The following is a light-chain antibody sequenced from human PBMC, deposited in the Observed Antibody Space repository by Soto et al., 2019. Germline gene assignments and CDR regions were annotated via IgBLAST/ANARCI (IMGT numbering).Light chain of an antibody. CDR1: NSDIGNYNL. V-gene: IGLV2-11*01. CDR2: AVS. J-gene: IGLJ3*02. Sequence: QSALTQPRSVSGSPGQSVSISCTGTNSDIGNYNLVSWYQQPPGKAPKLIISAVSRRPSGVPDRFSGSKSGNTASLTISGLQADDEADYYCWPYTTSDMWVFGGGTKLTVL. CDR3: WPYTTSDMWV.